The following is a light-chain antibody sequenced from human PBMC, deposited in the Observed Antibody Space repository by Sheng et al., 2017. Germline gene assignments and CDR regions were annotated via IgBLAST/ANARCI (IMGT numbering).Light chain of an antibody. V-gene: IGKV1-6*01. CDR1: QDIRND. CDR3: LQDYNYPRT. CDR2: AAS. J-gene: IGKJ1*01. Sequence: AIQMTQSPSSLSASVGDRVTITCRAGQDIRNDLGWYQQKPGKAPNLLIYAASSLQSGVPSRFSGSGSGTYFTLTISSLQPEDFATYYCLQDYNYPRTFGQGTKVEVK.